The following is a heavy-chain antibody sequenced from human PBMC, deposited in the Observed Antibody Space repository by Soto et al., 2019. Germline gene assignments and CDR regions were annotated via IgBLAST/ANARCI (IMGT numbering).Heavy chain of an antibody. V-gene: IGHV4-59*08. D-gene: IGHD4-17*01. J-gene: IGHJ2*01. Sequence: PSETLSITCTVSGGSISNYYWTCIRQPPGKGLEWIGYIYYSGSTNYNPSLKSRVTISVDTSKNQFSLNLSSVTAAVTAFYYCRYGDHRDLHSFPTRRSSDL. CDR2: IYYSGST. CDR1: GGSISNYY. CDR3: RYGDHRDLHSFPTRRSSDL.